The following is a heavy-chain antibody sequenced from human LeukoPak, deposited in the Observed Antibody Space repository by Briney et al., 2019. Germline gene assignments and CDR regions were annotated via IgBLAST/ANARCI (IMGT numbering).Heavy chain of an antibody. D-gene: IGHD1-14*01. Sequence: PGGSLRLSCAASGFTFSSYSMNWVRQAPGKGLEWVSSISSSSSYIYYADSVKGRFTISRDNAKNSLYLQMNSLRAEDTAVYYCARDGIRIRRGPFYYYYYMDVWGKGTTVTVSS. CDR2: ISSSSSYI. CDR1: GFTFSSYS. J-gene: IGHJ6*03. CDR3: ARDGIRIRRGPFYYYYYMDV. V-gene: IGHV3-21*01.